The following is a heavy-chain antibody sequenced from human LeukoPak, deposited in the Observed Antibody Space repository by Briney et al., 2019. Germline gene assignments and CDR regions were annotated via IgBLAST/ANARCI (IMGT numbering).Heavy chain of an antibody. Sequence: GGSLRLSCAASGFTFSSYGMHWVRQAPGKGLEWVAFIRYDGSNKYYADSVKGRFTISRDNSKNTLYLQMNSLRAEDTAVYYCAKDWNRAETVPYFDYWGQGTLVTVSS. CDR2: IRYDGSNK. CDR3: AKDWNRAETVPYFDY. V-gene: IGHV3-30*02. D-gene: IGHD1/OR15-1a*01. J-gene: IGHJ4*02. CDR1: GFTFSSYG.